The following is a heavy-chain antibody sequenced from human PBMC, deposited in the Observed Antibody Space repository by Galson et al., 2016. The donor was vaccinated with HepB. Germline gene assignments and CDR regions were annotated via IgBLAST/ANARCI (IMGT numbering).Heavy chain of an antibody. D-gene: IGHD3-10*01. CDR1: GFTFTNYW. J-gene: IGHJ4*02. Sequence: SLRLSCAASGFTFTNYWMHWVRQAPGKGLVWVSRINSDGSTTTYADSVKGRFTISRDNAKNTLYLQMNSLRAEDTALYYCARGEATVFRGATAADWGQGTLVTVAS. V-gene: IGHV3-74*01. CDR3: ARGEATVFRGATAAD. CDR2: INSDGSTT.